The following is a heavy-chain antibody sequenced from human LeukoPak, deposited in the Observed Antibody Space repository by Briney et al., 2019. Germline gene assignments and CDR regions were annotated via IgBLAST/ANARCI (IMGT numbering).Heavy chain of an antibody. D-gene: IGHD3-10*01. CDR3: ARYDYYGSGTYWLYAFDI. CDR1: GGSISSYY. V-gene: IGHV4-59*01. Sequence: SETLSLTCTVSGGSISSYYWSWIWQPPGKGLEWIGYIYYSGTTNYNPSLKSRVTISVDTSKNQFSLKLSSVTAADTAVYYCARYDYYGSGTYWLYAFDIWGQGTMVTVSS. CDR2: IYYSGTT. J-gene: IGHJ3*02.